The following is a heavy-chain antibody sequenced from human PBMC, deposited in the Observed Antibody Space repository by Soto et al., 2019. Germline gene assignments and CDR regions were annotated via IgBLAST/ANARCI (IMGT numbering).Heavy chain of an antibody. Sequence: EVQLVESGGGLVQPGGSLRLSCAASGFTFNTYEMNWVRQAPGKGLEWVSYISSSGSTTYYADSVKGRCTISRDNAKNSLCLQMNGLSGEETAIYYGSTRSGGGGAFDFWGQGTMVAVSS. J-gene: IGHJ3*01. CDR3: STRSGGGGAFDF. V-gene: IGHV3-48*03. CDR1: GFTFNTYE. D-gene: IGHD3-10*01. CDR2: ISSSGSTT.